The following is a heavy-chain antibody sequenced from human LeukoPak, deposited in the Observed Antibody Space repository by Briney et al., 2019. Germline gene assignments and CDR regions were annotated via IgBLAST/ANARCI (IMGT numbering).Heavy chain of an antibody. CDR1: GGSISSYY. V-gene: IGHV4-4*07. D-gene: IGHD2-21*01. CDR3: ARQVIPGWFDP. CDR2: ISISGST. Sequence: PSETLSLTCTVSGGSISSYYWSWIRQPAGKRLEWIGRISISGSTNYNSSLKSRVTISVDTSKNQFSLHLSSVTAADTAVYYCARQVIPGWFDPWGQGTLVTVSS. J-gene: IGHJ5*02.